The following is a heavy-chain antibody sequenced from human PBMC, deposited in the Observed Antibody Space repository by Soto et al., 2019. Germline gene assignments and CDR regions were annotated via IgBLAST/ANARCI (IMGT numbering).Heavy chain of an antibody. CDR1: GGSFSGYY. V-gene: IGHV4-34*01. J-gene: IGHJ6*02. D-gene: IGHD3-10*01. Sequence: SETLSLTCAVYGGSFSGYYWSWIRQPPGKGLEWIGEINHSGSTNYNPSLKSRVTISVDTSKNQFSLKLSAVTAADTAVYYCAREPSGSYLVRYYYYYGMDVWGQGTTVTVSS. CDR3: AREPSGSYLVRYYYYYGMDV. CDR2: INHSGST.